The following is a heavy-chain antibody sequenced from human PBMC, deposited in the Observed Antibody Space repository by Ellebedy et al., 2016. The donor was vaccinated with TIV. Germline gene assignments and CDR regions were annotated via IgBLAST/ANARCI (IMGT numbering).Heavy chain of an antibody. CDR3: SKGKSGTFIHHAFDY. J-gene: IGHJ4*02. CDR2: ISGSGGST. D-gene: IGHD3-16*01. V-gene: IGHV3-23*01. CDR1: GFTFSSYA. Sequence: GESLKISCAASGFTFSSYAMSWVRQAPGKGLEWVSAISGSGGSTYYADSVKGRFTISRDNSKNTLYLHMNSLRVEDTATYYCSKGKSGTFIHHAFDYWGQGTLVTVSS.